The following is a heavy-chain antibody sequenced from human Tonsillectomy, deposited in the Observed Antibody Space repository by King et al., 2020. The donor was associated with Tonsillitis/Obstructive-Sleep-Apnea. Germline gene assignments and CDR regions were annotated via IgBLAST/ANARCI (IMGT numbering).Heavy chain of an antibody. Sequence: VQLVQSGAEVKKPGASVKVSCKVSGYTLTELSMHWVRQAPGKGLEWMGGFDPENGEPIYAHKFQGRVTMTEDTFTDTAYMELSSLRSEDTAVYYCSTGGSRTSHSYYYMDVWGKGTTVTVSS. V-gene: IGHV1-24*01. CDR1: GYTLTELS. CDR2: FDPENGEP. CDR3: STGGSRTSHSYYYMDV. J-gene: IGHJ6*03. D-gene: IGHD5-12*01.